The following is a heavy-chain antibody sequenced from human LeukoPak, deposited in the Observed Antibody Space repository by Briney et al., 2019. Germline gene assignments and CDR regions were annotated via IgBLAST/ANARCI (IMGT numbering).Heavy chain of an antibody. J-gene: IGHJ4*02. V-gene: IGHV4-31*03. D-gene: IGHD4-23*01. Sequence: SETLSLTCTVSGGSISSGGYYWSWIRQHPGKGLEWIGYIYHSGSTYYNPSLKSRVTISVDTSKNQFSLKLSSVTAADTAVYYCARCGGNSGIDYWGQGTLVTVSS. CDR2: IYHSGST. CDR1: GGSISSGGYY. CDR3: ARCGGNSGIDY.